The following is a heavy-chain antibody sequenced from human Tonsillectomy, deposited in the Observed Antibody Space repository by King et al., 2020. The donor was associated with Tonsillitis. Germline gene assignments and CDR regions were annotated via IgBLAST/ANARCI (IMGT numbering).Heavy chain of an antibody. J-gene: IGHJ6*03. CDR1: GGSISGSTSY. CDR2: ISYRGNT. V-gene: IGHV4-39*01. Sequence: PLQESGPGLVKPSETLSLTCTVSGGSISGSTSYWGWIRQPPGKGLEWIGSISYRGNTYYNPSLKSRVTMSVDTSKNQFSLTLSSVTATDTALFYWARVLPLLEWLPSHYYYYYLDVWGKGTTVTVSS. D-gene: IGHD3-3*01. CDR3: ARVLPLLEWLPSHYYYYYLDV.